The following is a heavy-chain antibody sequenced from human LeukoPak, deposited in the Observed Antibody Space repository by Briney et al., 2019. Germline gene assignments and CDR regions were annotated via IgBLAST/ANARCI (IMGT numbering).Heavy chain of an antibody. CDR2: ISGSGGST. D-gene: IGHD2-21*01. J-gene: IGHJ4*02. Sequence: GGSLRFSCAASGFTFFSYAMTWVRQAPGKGLEWVSTISGSGGSTYYADSVKGRFTISRDNSKNTLYLQMNSLRVADTAVYYCAKDIFRSRHLFDYWGQGTLVAVSS. V-gene: IGHV3-23*01. CDR3: AKDIFRSRHLFDY. CDR1: GFTFFSYA.